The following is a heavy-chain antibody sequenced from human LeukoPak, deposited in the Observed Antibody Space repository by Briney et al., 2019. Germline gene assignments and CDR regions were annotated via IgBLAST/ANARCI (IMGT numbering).Heavy chain of an antibody. J-gene: IGHJ3*02. Sequence: SETLSLTCTVSGGSISSGDYHWSWIRQPPGNGLEWIGYIYYSGSTYYNPSLKSRVTISVDTSKNQFSLKLSSVTAADTAVYYCAREGFRYDFWSGYSTDAFDIWGQGTMVTVSS. CDR2: IYYSGST. V-gene: IGHV4-30-4*08. CDR3: AREGFRYDFWSGYSTDAFDI. CDR1: GGSISSGDYH. D-gene: IGHD3-3*01.